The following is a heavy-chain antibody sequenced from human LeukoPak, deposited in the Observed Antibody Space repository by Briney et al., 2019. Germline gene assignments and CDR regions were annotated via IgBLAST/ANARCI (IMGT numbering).Heavy chain of an antibody. CDR1: GGSISSSSYY. CDR2: IYHSGST. D-gene: IGHD2/OR15-2a*01. J-gene: IGHJ3*02. V-gene: IGHV4-39*01. Sequence: SETLSLTCTVSGGSISSSSYYWGWIRQPPGKGLEWIGSIYHSGSTNYNPSLKSRVTISVDTSKNQFSLKLSSVTAADTAVYYCARQHLSAFDIWGQGTMVTVSS. CDR3: ARQHLSAFDI.